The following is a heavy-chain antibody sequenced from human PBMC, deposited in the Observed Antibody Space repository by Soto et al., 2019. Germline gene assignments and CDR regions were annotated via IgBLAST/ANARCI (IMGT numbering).Heavy chain of an antibody. V-gene: IGHV4-61*01. CDR1: GGSVSSGSYY. D-gene: IGHD4-17*01. Sequence: SETLSLTCTVSGGSVSSGSYYWSWIRQPPGKGLEWIGYIYYSGSTNYNPSLKSRVTISVDTSKNQFSLKLSSVTAADTAVYYCARDPLHDYGGVYGMDVWGQGTTVTVSS. CDR2: IYYSGST. CDR3: ARDPLHDYGGVYGMDV. J-gene: IGHJ6*02.